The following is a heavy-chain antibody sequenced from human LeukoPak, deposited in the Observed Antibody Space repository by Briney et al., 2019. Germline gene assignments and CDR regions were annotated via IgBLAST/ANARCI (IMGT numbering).Heavy chain of an antibody. CDR2: ISVYNGNT. J-gene: IGHJ5*01. Sequence: GASVKVSCKASGYTFINYGISWVRQAPGQGLEWMGWISVYNGNTNYAQKLQGRVTMTADTSTSTAYMELSSLTSEDTAVYYCARNGFGELKNWFDSWGQGTLVTVSS. CDR1: GYTFINYG. V-gene: IGHV1-18*01. CDR3: ARNGFGELKNWFDS. D-gene: IGHD3-10*01.